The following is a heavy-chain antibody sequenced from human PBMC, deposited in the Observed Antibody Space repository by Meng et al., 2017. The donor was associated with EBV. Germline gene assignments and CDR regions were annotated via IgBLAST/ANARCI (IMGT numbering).Heavy chain of an antibody. CDR1: GYTFTSDC. Sequence: HVLLVLSGAEVEKPGGAVKVSCKASGYTFTSDCISWVRQAPGQGLEWMGWISAYNGNTNYAQKLQGRVTMTTDTSTSTAYMELRSLRSDDTAVYYCARVRTFGGVIPPDYWGQGTLVTVSS. CDR2: ISAYNGNT. CDR3: ARVRTFGGVIPPDY. V-gene: IGHV1-18*01. D-gene: IGHD3-16*02. J-gene: IGHJ4*02.